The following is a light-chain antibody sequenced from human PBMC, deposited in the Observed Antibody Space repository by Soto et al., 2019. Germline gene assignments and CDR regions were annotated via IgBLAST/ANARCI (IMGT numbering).Light chain of an antibody. V-gene: IGKV1-5*01. CDR2: DAS. J-gene: IGKJ1*01. Sequence: IKMTLSVTTLSASVGDRITITCRASQSISSWLACYQQKPGKAPKLLIYDASSLESGVPSRFSGSGSGTEFTLTISILQPDDFTTYCCQKYNSYLWRFGQRAKV. CDR1: QSISSW. CDR3: QKYNSYLWR.